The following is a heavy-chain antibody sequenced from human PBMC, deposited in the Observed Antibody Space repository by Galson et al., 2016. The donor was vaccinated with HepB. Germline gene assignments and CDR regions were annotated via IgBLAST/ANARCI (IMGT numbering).Heavy chain of an antibody. D-gene: IGHD1-26*01. CDR2: IIPVFGTT. J-gene: IGHJ4*02. CDR1: GGTFSNYA. CDR3: VVRIVGGTDSASDY. Sequence: SVKVSCKASGGTFSNYAIHWVRQAPGQGLEWMGVIIPVFGTTNFEQKFQGRVTITADELRDTAYMELASLRSEDTAVYYCVVRIVGGTDSASDYWGQGTQVTVSS. V-gene: IGHV1-69*13.